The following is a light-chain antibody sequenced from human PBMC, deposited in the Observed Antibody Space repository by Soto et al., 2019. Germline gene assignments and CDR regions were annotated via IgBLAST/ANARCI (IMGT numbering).Light chain of an antibody. J-gene: IGKJ1*01. CDR1: QSVSSY. CDR2: DAS. CDR3: QQYHYWWT. V-gene: IGKV3-11*01. Sequence: EIVLTQSPATLSLSPGERATLSCRASQSVSSYLAWYQQKPGQAPRLLIYDASNRATGIPARFSGSGSGTDFTLTISRLEPEDFAVYYCQQYHYWWTFGQGTKVDIK.